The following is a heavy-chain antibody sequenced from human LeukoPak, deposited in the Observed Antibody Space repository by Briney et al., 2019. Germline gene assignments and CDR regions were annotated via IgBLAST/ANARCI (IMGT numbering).Heavy chain of an antibody. V-gene: IGHV3-9*01. CDR1: GFTFDDYA. Sequence: PGGSLRLSCAASGFTFDDYAMHWVRQAPGKGLEWVSGISWNSGSIGYADSVKGRFTISRDNSKNTLYLQMNSLRAEDTAVYYCAKRGYTYSSGWYDGYYYYGMDVWGQGTTVTVSS. J-gene: IGHJ6*02. CDR2: ISWNSGSI. CDR3: AKRGYTYSSGWYDGYYYYGMDV. D-gene: IGHD6-19*01.